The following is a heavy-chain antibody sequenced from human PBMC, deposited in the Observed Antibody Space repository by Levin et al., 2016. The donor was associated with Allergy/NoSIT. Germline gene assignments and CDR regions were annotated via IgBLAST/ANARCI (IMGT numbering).Heavy chain of an antibody. CDR3: AGDSGPGRRWFHS. CDR1: GDGVSSTGAA. Sequence: SETLSLTCVISGDGVSSTGAAWNWIRKSPSGGLEWLGRTSYRSTWSSEYAASLKSRIKIYAETSRNQFSLQLKSVTPVDTAIYYCAGDSGPGRRWFHSWGQGVLVSVSA. CDR2: TSYRSTWSS. D-gene: IGHD1-26*01. V-gene: IGHV6-1*01. J-gene: IGHJ5*01.